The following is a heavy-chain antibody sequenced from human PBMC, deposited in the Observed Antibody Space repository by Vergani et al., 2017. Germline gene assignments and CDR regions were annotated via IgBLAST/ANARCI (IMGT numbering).Heavy chain of an antibody. J-gene: IGHJ4*02. V-gene: IGHV3-23*04. CDR3: ADLYGDDGWSPF. Sequence: EGQLVESGGGLVKPGGSLRLSCAASEYTFSDVWMSWVRQAPGKGLEWVSGISGQNFRTHYADSVKGRFTISRDDSKNTVYLQINSLRAEDTAFYYCADLYGDDGWSPFWGQGTLVTVSS. CDR1: EYTFSDVW. D-gene: IGHD2-21*01. CDR2: ISGQNFRT.